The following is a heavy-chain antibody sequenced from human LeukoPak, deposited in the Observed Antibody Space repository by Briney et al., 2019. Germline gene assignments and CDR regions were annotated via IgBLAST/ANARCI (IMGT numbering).Heavy chain of an antibody. V-gene: IGHV1-3*01. J-gene: IGHJ6*02. CDR3: ARENGRYYYYGMDV. D-gene: IGHD1-26*01. Sequence: ASVKVSCKASGYTFTNYAIHWVRQAPRQRLEWMGWINPGNGNTKYSQKFQGRVTITRDTSASTAYMELSSLRSEDTAAYYCARENGRYYYYGMDVWGQGTTVTVSS. CDR1: GYTFTNYA. CDR2: INPGNGNT.